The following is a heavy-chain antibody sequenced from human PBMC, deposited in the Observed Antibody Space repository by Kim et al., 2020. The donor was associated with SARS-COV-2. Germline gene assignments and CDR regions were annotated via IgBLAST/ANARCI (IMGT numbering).Heavy chain of an antibody. CDR3: AKDPLDSLTNWYFDL. J-gene: IGHJ2*01. Sequence: GGSLRLSCAASGFTFSSYAMSWVRQAPGKGLEWVSGISGSGGSTYYADSVKGRFTISRDNSKNTLYLQMNSLRAEDTAVNYCAKDPLDSLTNWYFDLWGRGTLVTVSS. CDR2: ISGSGGST. CDR1: GFTFSSYA. V-gene: IGHV3-23*01. D-gene: IGHD2-15*01.